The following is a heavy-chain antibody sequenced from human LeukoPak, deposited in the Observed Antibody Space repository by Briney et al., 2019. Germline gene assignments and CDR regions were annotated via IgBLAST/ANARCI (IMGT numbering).Heavy chain of an antibody. D-gene: IGHD6-25*01. CDR3: AREGGFYRPLDY. Sequence: PSETLSLTCAVSDGSISSGGYSWSWIRQPPGKGLEWIGYIYHSGSTYYNPSLKSRLTMSVDLSENHVSLKLTSVTAADTAVYYCAREGGFYRPLDYSGQGTLVTVSS. V-gene: IGHV4-30-2*01. J-gene: IGHJ4*02. CDR1: DGSISSGGYS. CDR2: IYHSGST.